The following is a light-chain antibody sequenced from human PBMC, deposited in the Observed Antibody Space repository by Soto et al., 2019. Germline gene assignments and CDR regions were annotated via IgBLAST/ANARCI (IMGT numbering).Light chain of an antibody. J-gene: IGLJ1*01. CDR2: GFT. CDR1: SSNIGSDYD. CDR3: CSYAGSYLLYV. V-gene: IGLV1-40*01. Sequence: QSVLTQPPSVSGSAGQRVTISCTGSSSNIGSDYDVHWYQQLPGTAPKLIIYGFTKRPSGVPDRFSGSKSGNTASLTISGLQAEDEADYYCCSYAGSYLLYVFGTGTKVTVL.